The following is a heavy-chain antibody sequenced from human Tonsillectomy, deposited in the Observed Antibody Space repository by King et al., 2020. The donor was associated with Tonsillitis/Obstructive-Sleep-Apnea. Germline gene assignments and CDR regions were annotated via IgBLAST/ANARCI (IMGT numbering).Heavy chain of an antibody. J-gene: IGHJ6*02. CDR2: IKSKTDGGTT. V-gene: IGHV3-15*07. CDR1: GFSFSKAW. CDR3: TTRFSEYCSGGSCYYGVDV. D-gene: IGHD2-15*01. Sequence: EVQLVESGGGLVKPGGSLRLSCAASGFSFSKAWMNWVRQAPGKGLEWVGRIKSKTDGGTTNYAAPVKGRFTFSRDDSKNTLYVQMNSLKTEDTAVYYCTTRFSEYCSGGSCYYGVDVWGQGTTVTVSS.